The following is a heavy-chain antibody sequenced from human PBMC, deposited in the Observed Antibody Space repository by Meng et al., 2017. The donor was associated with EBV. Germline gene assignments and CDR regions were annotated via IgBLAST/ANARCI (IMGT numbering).Heavy chain of an antibody. V-gene: IGHV1-46*01. CDR3: ARDFCGGDCYLFDY. J-gene: IGHJ4*02. D-gene: IGHD2-21*01. CDR2: INPSGGST. Sequence: QVGVGQCGGEGEKAGPSLKVSCKASGYTFTSYYLWWVRQASGQGLGWMGIINPSGGSTSYAQKFQGRVTMTRDTSTSTVYMELSSLRSEDTAVYYCARDFCGGDCYLFDYWGQGTLVTVSS. CDR1: GYTFTSYY.